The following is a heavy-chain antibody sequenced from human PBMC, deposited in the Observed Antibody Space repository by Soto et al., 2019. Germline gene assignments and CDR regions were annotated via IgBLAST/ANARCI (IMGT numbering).Heavy chain of an antibody. CDR1: GFTLSDYY. D-gene: IGHD6-19*01. CDR2: ISSSATII. V-gene: IGHV3-11*01. J-gene: IGHJ6*03. Sequence: QVQLVESGGGLVKPGGSLRLSCEASGFTLSDYYMTWIRQAPGKGLEWISYISSSATIIYYADSVKGRFTISRDNAKTSLYLQMNSLRAVDTAVYYCARAVKQWLVGGDYYYYYMYVWGKGTTVTVSS. CDR3: ARAVKQWLVGGDYYYYYMYV.